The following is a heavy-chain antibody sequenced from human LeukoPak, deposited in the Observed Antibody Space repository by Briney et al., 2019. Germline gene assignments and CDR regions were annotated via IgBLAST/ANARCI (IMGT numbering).Heavy chain of an antibody. D-gene: IGHD3-10*01. CDR2: IYYSGNT. V-gene: IGHV4-59*01. CDR3: ARGPTMVRGVRTKWFDP. J-gene: IGHJ5*02. CDR1: GGSISSYY. Sequence: SSETLSLTCTVSGGSISSYYWSWFRQPPEKGLEWIGYIYYSGNTNYNPSLKSRVTISVDTSKNQFSLNLNSVTAADTAVYYCARGPTMVRGVRTKWFDPWGQGTLVTVSS.